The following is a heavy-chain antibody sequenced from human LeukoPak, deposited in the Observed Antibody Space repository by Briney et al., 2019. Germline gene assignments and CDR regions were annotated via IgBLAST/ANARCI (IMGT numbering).Heavy chain of an antibody. J-gene: IGHJ4*02. CDR3: ARGRWIQLWSGIDY. V-gene: IGHV3-30*04. CDR2: ISYDGSNK. CDR1: GFTFLRYA. D-gene: IGHD5-18*01. Sequence: LRLYCAASGFTFLRYALHRVRQAPGKRLEQVAVISYDGSNKYYADSVKGRFTISRDNSKNTLYLQMNSLRAEDTAVYYCARGRWIQLWSGIDYWGQGTLVTVSS.